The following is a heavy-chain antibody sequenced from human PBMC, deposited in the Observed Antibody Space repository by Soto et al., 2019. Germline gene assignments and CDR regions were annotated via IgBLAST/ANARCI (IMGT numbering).Heavy chain of an antibody. V-gene: IGHV3-48*01. Sequence: WGSLRLSCAASGFTFSSYSMNWVRQAPGKGLEWVSYISSSSSTIYYADSVKGRFTISRDNAKNTLYLQMNSLRAEDTAVYYCARGIAAAGTIPANYWGQGTLVTVSS. CDR2: ISSSSSTI. CDR1: GFTFSSYS. D-gene: IGHD6-13*01. J-gene: IGHJ4*02. CDR3: ARGIAAAGTIPANY.